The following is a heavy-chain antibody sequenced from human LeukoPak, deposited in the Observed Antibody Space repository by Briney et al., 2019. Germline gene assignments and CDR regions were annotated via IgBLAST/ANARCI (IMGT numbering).Heavy chain of an antibody. Sequence: ASVKVSCKASGGTFISYAISWVGQAPGQGLEWMGGIIPIFGTANYAQKFQGRVTITADESTSTAYMELSSLRSEDTAVYYCARLRYSSSWADAFDIWGQGTMVTVSS. CDR3: ARLRYSSSWADAFDI. CDR1: GGTFISYA. D-gene: IGHD6-13*01. CDR2: IIPIFGTA. J-gene: IGHJ3*02. V-gene: IGHV1-69*13.